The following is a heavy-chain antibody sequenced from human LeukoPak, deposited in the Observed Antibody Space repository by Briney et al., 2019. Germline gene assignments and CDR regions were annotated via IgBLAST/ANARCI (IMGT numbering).Heavy chain of an antibody. D-gene: IGHD1-26*01. CDR1: GFTLSDSY. CDR3: ARELREHGVFDI. Sequence: PGGSLRLSCAASGFTLSDSYMSCLREAPGEGLEWVSYISRSGSTKYYADSVKGRFTISRDNAKNSLYLQMNSLRAEDTAVYYCARELREHGVFDIWGQGTMVTVSS. CDR2: ISRSGSTK. J-gene: IGHJ3*02. V-gene: IGHV3-11*04.